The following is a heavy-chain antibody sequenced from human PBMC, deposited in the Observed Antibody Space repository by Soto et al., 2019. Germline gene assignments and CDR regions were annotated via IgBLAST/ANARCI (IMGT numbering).Heavy chain of an antibody. CDR1: GFILSKAW. V-gene: IGHV3-15*05. CDR2: IKNKDSGGTT. CDR3: ATEGGYSGSNFFGAY. J-gene: IGHJ4*02. Sequence: QLVESGGGLVEPGGSLRLSCAASGFILSKAWMAWVRQAPGKGPEWVGRIKNKDSGGTTEYSSSVIGRFSISRDDSTNTLYLQMNSLKTEDTAVYYCATEGGYSGSNFFGAYWGQGTLVTVS. D-gene: IGHD5-18*01.